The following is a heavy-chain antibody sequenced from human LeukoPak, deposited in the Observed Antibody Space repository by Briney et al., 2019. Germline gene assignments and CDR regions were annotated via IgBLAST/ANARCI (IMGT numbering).Heavy chain of an antibody. Sequence: PSQTLSLTCTVSAGSITSDDSYWSWIRQPPGKGLEWIGEINHSGSTNYNPSLKSRVTISVDTSKNQFSLKLSSVTAADTAVYYCARPRANVWGKGTTVTVSS. V-gene: IGHV4-34*01. CDR1: AGSITSDDSY. D-gene: IGHD5-12*01. J-gene: IGHJ6*04. CDR2: INHSGST. CDR3: ARPRANV.